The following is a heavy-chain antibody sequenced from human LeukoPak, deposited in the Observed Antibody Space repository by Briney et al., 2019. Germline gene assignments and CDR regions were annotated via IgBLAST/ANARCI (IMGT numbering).Heavy chain of an antibody. CDR3: ASLPTIFGVVPWFDP. D-gene: IGHD3-3*01. J-gene: IGHJ5*02. CDR1: GFTFNSYS. Sequence: TGGSLRLSCAASGFTFNSYSMTWVRQAPGKGLEWVSSISSSSSYIYYADSVKGRFTISRDNAKNSLYLQMNSLRAEDTAVYYCASLPTIFGVVPWFDPWGQGTLVTVSS. V-gene: IGHV3-21*01. CDR2: ISSSSSYI.